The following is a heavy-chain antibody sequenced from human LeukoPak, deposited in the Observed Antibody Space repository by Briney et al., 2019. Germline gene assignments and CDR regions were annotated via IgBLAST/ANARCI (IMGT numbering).Heavy chain of an antibody. Sequence: GGSLRLSCAASGFTFSSYGMHWVRQAPGKGLEWVAVISYDGSNKYYADSVKGRFTISRDNSKNTLYLQMNSLRAEDTAVYYCAKFXAMPNWGQGTLVTVSS. J-gene: IGHJ4*02. V-gene: IGHV3-30*18. CDR3: AKFXAMPN. CDR2: ISYDGSNK. D-gene: IGHD2-2*01. CDR1: GFTFSSYG.